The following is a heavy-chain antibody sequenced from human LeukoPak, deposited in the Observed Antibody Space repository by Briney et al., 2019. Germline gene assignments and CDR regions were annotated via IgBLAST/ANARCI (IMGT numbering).Heavy chain of an antibody. CDR1: GGSISSYY. V-gene: IGHV4-59*08. Sequence: ETLSLTCTVSGGSISSYYWGWIRQPPGKGLEWIGYTYYSGSTNYNPSLKSRVTISVDTSKNQFSLKLSSVTAADTAVYYCARHKRDVVVPAAMNAFDIWGQGTMVTVSS. CDR3: ARHKRDVVVPAAMNAFDI. CDR2: TYYSGST. D-gene: IGHD2-2*01. J-gene: IGHJ3*02.